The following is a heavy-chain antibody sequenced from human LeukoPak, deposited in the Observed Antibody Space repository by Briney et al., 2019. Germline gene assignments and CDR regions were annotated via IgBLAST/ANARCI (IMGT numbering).Heavy chain of an antibody. V-gene: IGHV1-2*02. CDR3: ARDRVGLGFDGMDV. CDR2: INPNSGAT. D-gene: IGHD1-26*01. Sequence: ASVKVSCKASGYTFTAYYMYWLRQAPGQGLEWIGWINPNSGATYSAQKFQGRVTMTRDTSISTAYMEMSSLRSDDTAVYYCARDRVGLGFDGMDVWGQGTTVTVSS. J-gene: IGHJ6*02. CDR1: GYTFTAYY.